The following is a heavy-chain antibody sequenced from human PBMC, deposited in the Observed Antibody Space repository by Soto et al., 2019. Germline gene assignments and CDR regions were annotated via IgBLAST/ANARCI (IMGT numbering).Heavy chain of an antibody. CDR2: ISTGGNYI. CDR1: GFTFSSYS. V-gene: IGHV3-21*01. D-gene: IGHD6-19*01. Sequence: GGSLRLSCAASGFTFSSYSINWVRQAPGKGLEWVSSISTGGNYIYYADSVRGRFTISRDNAKNSLYLQMNSLRAEDTAVYYCARHVMGSGIPNDAFDIWGQGTMVTVSS. J-gene: IGHJ3*02. CDR3: ARHVMGSGIPNDAFDI.